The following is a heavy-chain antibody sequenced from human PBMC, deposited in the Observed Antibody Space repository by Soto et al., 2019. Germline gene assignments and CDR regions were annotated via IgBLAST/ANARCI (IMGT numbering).Heavy chain of an antibody. CDR3: ARGLGTVTRFTY. CDR2: INHSGST. D-gene: IGHD4-17*01. J-gene: IGHJ1*01. V-gene: IGHV4-34*01. Sequence: SETLSLTCAVYGGSFSGYYWTWIRQPPGTGLEWIGEINHSGSTNYNPSLKSRVTISVDTPKNQFSLKLTSVTVADTAVYYCARGLGTVTRFTYWGQGTLVTVSS. CDR1: GGSFSGYY.